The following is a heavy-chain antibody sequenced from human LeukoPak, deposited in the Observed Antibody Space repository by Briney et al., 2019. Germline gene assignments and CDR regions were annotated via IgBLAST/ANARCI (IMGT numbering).Heavy chain of an antibody. CDR3: ARDREVVAFDI. Sequence: AGGSLRLSCAASRFTFSDYYMSWIRQPPGKGLEWVSYISGSTTYTNYADSVRGRFTISRDNSKNSLYLQMNSLRAEDTAVYYCARDREVVAFDIWGQGTMVTVSS. V-gene: IGHV3-11*05. CDR2: ISGSTTYT. D-gene: IGHD2-15*01. J-gene: IGHJ3*02. CDR1: RFTFSDYY.